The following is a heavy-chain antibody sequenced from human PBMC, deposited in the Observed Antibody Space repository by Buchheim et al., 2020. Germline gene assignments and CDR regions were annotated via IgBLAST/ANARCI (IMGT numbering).Heavy chain of an antibody. CDR3: ARAHWPYYYDSSGDSDYFDY. CDR2: INPNSGGS. J-gene: IGHJ4*02. CDR1: GYTFTGYY. D-gene: IGHD3-22*01. Sequence: QVQLVQSGAEVKKPGASVKVSCKASGYTFTGYYMHWVRQAPGQGLEWMGWINPNSGGSNYAQKFQGRVTMTRDTSLSTAYMELSRLRSDDTAVYYCARAHWPYYYDSSGDSDYFDYWGQGTL. V-gene: IGHV1-2*02.